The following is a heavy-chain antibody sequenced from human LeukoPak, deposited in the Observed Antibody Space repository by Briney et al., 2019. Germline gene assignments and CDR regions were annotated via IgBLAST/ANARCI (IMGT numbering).Heavy chain of an antibody. J-gene: IGHJ4*02. D-gene: IGHD6-13*01. Sequence: SETLSLTCTVSGCSISSYYWSWIRQPAGRGLEWIGRIYTSGSTNYNPSLKSRVTMSVDTSKNQFSLKLSSVTAADTAVYYCSSISAAGTYDYCGQGSLVTVSS. CDR1: GCSISSYY. CDR3: SSISAAGTYDY. CDR2: IYTSGST. V-gene: IGHV4-4*07.